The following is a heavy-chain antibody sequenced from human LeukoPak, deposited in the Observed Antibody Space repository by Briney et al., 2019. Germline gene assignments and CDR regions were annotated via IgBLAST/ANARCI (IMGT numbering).Heavy chain of an antibody. V-gene: IGHV3-9*01. CDR2: ISWNNGSI. J-gene: IGHJ4*02. CDR3: ARDREVLPEGEIDF. Sequence: GRSLRLSCVASGFNFDDYAMHWVRQAPGKVLEWVSGISWNNGSIGYAVSVKGRFTISRDSVKKSLYLQMNSLRPEDTAFYYCARDREVLPEGEIDFWGQGILVTVSS. CDR1: GFNFDDYA. D-gene: IGHD2-21*01.